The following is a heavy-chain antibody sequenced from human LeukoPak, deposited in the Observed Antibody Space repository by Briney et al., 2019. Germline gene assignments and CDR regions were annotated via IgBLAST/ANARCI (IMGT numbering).Heavy chain of an antibody. J-gene: IGHJ5*02. Sequence: GRSLRLSCAASGFTFSSYAMHWVRQAPGKGLEWVAVISYDGSNKYYADSVKGRFTISRDNSKNTLYLQMNSLRAEDTAVYYCARDPVPAAMIHCFDPGGQGPLVTVSS. CDR3: ARDPVPAAMIHCFDP. D-gene: IGHD2-2*01. CDR1: GFTFSSYA. V-gene: IGHV3-30-3*01. CDR2: ISYDGSNK.